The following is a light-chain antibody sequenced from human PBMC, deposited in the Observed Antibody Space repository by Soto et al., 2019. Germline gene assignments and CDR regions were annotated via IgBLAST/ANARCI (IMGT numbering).Light chain of an antibody. CDR3: QKYDSAPWT. CDR1: QGISNY. CDR2: LAS. J-gene: IGKJ1*01. Sequence: DIQMTQSPSSLSASVGDRVTITCRASQGISNYLAWYQQKPGKVPKLLIYLASTLHSGVPSRFRGSGSGTDFTLTISSLQPEDVATYYCQKYDSAPWTFGQGTQVEIK. V-gene: IGKV1-27*01.